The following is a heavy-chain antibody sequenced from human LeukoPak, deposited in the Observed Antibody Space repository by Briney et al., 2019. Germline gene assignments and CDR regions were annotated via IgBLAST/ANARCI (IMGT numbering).Heavy chain of an antibody. CDR3: ARETDRSSWNY. CDR1: GYTFTDYY. J-gene: IGHJ4*02. D-gene: IGHD6-13*01. CDR2: INPNSGGT. Sequence: ASVKVSCKASGYTFTDYYMHWVRQAPGQGLEWMGWINPNSGGTKCAQKFQGRVTMTRDTSISTAYMELSRLRSDDTAVYYCARETDRSSWNYWGQGTLVTVSS. V-gene: IGHV1-2*02.